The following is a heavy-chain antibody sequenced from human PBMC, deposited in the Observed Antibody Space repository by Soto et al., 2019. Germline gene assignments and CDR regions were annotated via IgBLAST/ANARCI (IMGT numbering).Heavy chain of an antibody. CDR3: AKDLGRVAATTDAFDI. CDR2: INGSGSSI. J-gene: IGHJ3*02. V-gene: IGHV3-23*01. CDR1: GFTFTTYW. Sequence: GGSMRLSCAASGFTFTTYWMHWVRQVPGKGLVWVSPINGSGSSIYYADSVKGRFTISRDNFKNTLYLQMNSLRAEDTAVYYCAKDLGRVAATTDAFDIWGQGTMVTVSS. D-gene: IGHD2-15*01.